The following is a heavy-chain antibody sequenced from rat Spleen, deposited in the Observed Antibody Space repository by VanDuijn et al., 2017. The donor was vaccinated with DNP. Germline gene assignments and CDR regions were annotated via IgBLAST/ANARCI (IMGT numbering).Heavy chain of an antibody. CDR2: ITSNGGNT. CDR3: ARDLEHY. Sequence: EVQLVESGGDLVQPGRSLKLSCVASGFTFNNYWMTWIRQVPEKGLEWVASITSNGGNTYYLDSVKGRFTVSRDNAKNTLYLQMNSLRSEDTATYYCARDLEHYWGQGVMVTVSS. V-gene: IGHV5-31*01. CDR1: GFTFNNYW. J-gene: IGHJ2*01.